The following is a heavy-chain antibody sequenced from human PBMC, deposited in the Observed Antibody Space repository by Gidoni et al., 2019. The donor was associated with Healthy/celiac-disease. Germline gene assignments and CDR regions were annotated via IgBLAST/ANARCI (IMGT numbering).Heavy chain of an antibody. CDR1: GSTFTGYY. Sequence: VQLVQSRAEVTKPGASVKVSCKASGSTFTGYYMPWVRQAPGQGLEWMGWINPNSGGTNYAQKFQGRVTMTRDTSISTAYMELSRLRSDDTAVYYCARSYSGSWRFAFDIWGQGTMVTVSS. D-gene: IGHD1-26*01. J-gene: IGHJ3*02. CDR2: INPNSGGT. CDR3: ARSYSGSWRFAFDI. V-gene: IGHV1-2*02.